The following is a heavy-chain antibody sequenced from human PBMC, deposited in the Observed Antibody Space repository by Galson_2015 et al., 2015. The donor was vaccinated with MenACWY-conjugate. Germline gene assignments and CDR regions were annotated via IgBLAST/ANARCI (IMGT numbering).Heavy chain of an antibody. V-gene: IGHV3-48*02. J-gene: IGHJ4*02. Sequence: SLRLSCAASGFTFSSHSMNWVRQAPGKGLEWVSYISSTTTIYYADSVKGRFTISRDNAKNSLYLQMNSVTDEDTAVYYCARNKYGDYVFDYWGQGTLVAVSS. CDR1: GFTFSSHS. CDR3: ARNKYGDYVFDY. CDR2: ISSTTTI. D-gene: IGHD4-17*01.